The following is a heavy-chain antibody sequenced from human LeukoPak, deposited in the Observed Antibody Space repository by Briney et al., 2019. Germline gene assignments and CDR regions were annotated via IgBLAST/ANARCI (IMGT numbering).Heavy chain of an antibody. Sequence: SETLSLTCTVSGGSISSSSYYWGWIRQPPGKGLEWIGSIYYSGSTYYNPSLKSRVTISVDTSKNQFSLKLSSVTAADTAVYYCARHPYNWSDGALDYWGQGTLVTVSS. J-gene: IGHJ4*02. D-gene: IGHD1-20*01. V-gene: IGHV4-39*01. CDR2: IYYSGST. CDR1: GGSISSSSYY. CDR3: ARHPYNWSDGALDY.